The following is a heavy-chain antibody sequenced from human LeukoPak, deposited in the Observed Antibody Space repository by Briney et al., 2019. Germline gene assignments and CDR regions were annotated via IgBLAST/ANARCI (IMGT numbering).Heavy chain of an antibody. V-gene: IGHV5-51*01. D-gene: IGHD3-10*01. Sequence: GESLKISCKGSGYDFASFWIGWVRQMPGKGLEWMGLVHLGDSDIRYSPSFQGQVTISADKSISTVYPQWSSLKASDTAMYYCARTRYYGSSYNYMDVWGKGTTVTVSS. CDR3: ARTRYYGSSYNYMDV. J-gene: IGHJ6*04. CDR2: VHLGDSDI. CDR1: GYDFASFW.